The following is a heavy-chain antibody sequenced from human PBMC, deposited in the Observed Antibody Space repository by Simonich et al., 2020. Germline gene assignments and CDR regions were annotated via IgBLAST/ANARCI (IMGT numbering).Heavy chain of an antibody. V-gene: IGHV1-8*02. CDR1: GYTFTSYD. CDR2: MKPNSVNK. CDR3: ARSRYCTNGVCYNWFDP. D-gene: IGHD2-8*01. J-gene: IGHJ5*02. Sequence: QVQLVQSGAEVKKPGASVKVSCKASGYTFTSYDINWVRQANGQGLEGMGWMKPNSVNKCYAKKFQGRVTMTRNTSTSTAYMELSSLRSEDTAVYYCARSRYCTNGVCYNWFDPWGQGTLVTVSS.